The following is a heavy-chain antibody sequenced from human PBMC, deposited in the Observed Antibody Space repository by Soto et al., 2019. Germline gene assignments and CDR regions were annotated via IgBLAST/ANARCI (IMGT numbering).Heavy chain of an antibody. J-gene: IGHJ5*02. CDR2: INAGNGDA. V-gene: IGHV1-3*01. D-gene: IGHD2-8*01. CDR3: AGDRYCTDGVCYTGWFDP. Sequence: QVQLVQSGAEVKKPGASVKVSCKASGYPFISYVIHWVRQAPGQRLEWMGWINAGNGDAKCSQKFQDRVTITWDTSASTAHMEVSSLRSEDTAVYYCAGDRYCTDGVCYTGWFDPWGQGTLVTVSS. CDR1: GYPFISYV.